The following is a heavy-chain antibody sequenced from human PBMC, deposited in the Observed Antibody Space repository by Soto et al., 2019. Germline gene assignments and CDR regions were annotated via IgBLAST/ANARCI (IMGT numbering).Heavy chain of an antibody. CDR2: IYYSGST. CDR3: ARAVWGYYDSSGYYSG. V-gene: IGHV4-39*01. CDR1: GGSISSSSYY. J-gene: IGHJ4*02. Sequence: PSETLSLTCTVSGGSISSSSYYWGWIRQPPGKGLEWIGSIYYSGSTYYNPSLKSRVTISVDTSKNQFSLKLSSVTAADTAVYYCARAVWGYYDSSGYYSGWGQGTLVTVS. D-gene: IGHD3-22*01.